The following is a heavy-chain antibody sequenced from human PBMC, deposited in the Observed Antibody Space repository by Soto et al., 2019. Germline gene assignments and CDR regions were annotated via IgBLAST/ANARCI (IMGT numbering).Heavy chain of an antibody. Sequence: GGSLRLSCAASGFTFSSYARHWVRQAPGKGLEWVAVISYDGSNKYYADSVKGRFTITKDTSKNQVVLTMTNMDPVDTATYYCAHRPQDSISPFDYWGQGTLVTVSS. CDR2: ISYDGSNK. CDR1: GFTFSSYA. J-gene: IGHJ4*02. D-gene: IGHD2-15*01. V-gene: IGHV3-30*14. CDR3: AHRPQDSISPFDY.